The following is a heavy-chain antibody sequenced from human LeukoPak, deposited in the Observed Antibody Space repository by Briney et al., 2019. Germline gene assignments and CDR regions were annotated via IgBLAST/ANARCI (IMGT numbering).Heavy chain of an antibody. D-gene: IGHD1-1*01. Sequence: PGGSLRLSCAASGFTFSSYAMNWVRQAPGKGLEWVSAISSSSSYIYYADSVKGRFTISRDNAKNSLYLQMNSLRAEDTAVYYCARVGSHPHGGNELDYWGQGTLVTVSS. V-gene: IGHV3-21*04. CDR1: GFTFSSYA. CDR2: ISSSSSYI. J-gene: IGHJ4*02. CDR3: ARVGSHPHGGNELDY.